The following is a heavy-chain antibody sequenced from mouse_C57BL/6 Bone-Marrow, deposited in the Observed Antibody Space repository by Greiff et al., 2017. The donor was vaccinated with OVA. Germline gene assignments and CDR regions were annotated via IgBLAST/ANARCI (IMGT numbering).Heavy chain of an antibody. CDR1: GYAFSSSW. D-gene: IGHD2-3*01. CDR3: ARRDGIYWYFDV. V-gene: IGHV1-82*01. CDR2: IYPGDGDT. J-gene: IGHJ1*03. Sequence: VQLQESGPELVKPGASVKISCKASGYAFSSSWMNWVTQRPGKGLEWIGRIYPGDGDTNYNGKFKGKATLTADKSYSTAYMQLSSLTSEDAAVYFCARRDGIYWYFDVWGTGTTVTVSS.